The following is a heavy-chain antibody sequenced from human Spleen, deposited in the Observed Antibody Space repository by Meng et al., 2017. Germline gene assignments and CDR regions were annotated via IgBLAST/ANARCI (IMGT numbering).Heavy chain of an antibody. Sequence: GGSLRLPCAASGFTFSSYEMNWVRQAPGKGLEWVSYISSSGSTIYSADSVKGRFTISRDNAKNSLYLQMNSLRAEDTALYYCARDGSGSYYNDYWGQGTLVTVSS. J-gene: IGHJ4*02. CDR3: ARDGSGSYYNDY. D-gene: IGHD1-26*01. CDR2: ISSSGSTI. V-gene: IGHV3-48*03. CDR1: GFTFSSYE.